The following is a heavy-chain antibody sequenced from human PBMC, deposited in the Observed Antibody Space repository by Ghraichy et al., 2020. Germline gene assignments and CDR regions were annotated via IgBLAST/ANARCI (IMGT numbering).Heavy chain of an antibody. CDR1: GASTSLNY. CDR2: VYNSGST. D-gene: IGHD3-22*01. Sequence: LSLTCTVSGASTSLNYWTWIRQPPGKGLEWIGYVYNSGSTDYNPSLKSRVTISMDTSKKRFSLKLNSATAADSAVYYCARLRNSYYYVLDYWGPGILVTVSS. CDR3: ARLRNSYYYVLDY. J-gene: IGHJ4*02. V-gene: IGHV4-59*08.